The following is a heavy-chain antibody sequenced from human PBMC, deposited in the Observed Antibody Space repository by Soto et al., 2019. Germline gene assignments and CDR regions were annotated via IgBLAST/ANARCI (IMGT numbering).Heavy chain of an antibody. J-gene: IGHJ5*02. V-gene: IGHV4-30-4*01. CDR3: ARDYYDSPNWFDP. Sequence: SETLSLTCTVSGGSISSGDYYWSWIRQPPGKGLEWIGYIYYSGSTYYNPSLKGPVTISVDTSNNQFSLKLSSVTAADTAVYYCARDYYDSPNWFDPWGQGTLVTVSS. CDR1: GGSISSGDYY. D-gene: IGHD3-22*01. CDR2: IYYSGST.